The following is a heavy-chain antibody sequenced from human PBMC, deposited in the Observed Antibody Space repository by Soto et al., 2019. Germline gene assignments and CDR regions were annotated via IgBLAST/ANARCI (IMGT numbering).Heavy chain of an antibody. Sequence: GGSLRLSCAASGFTFSSYGMHWVRQAPGKGLEWVAVIWYDGSNKYYADSVKGRFTISRDNSKNTLYLQMNSLRAEDTAVYYCAREVYDSSGYHATVYYYYGMDVWGQGTTVTVSS. J-gene: IGHJ6*02. V-gene: IGHV3-33*01. CDR3: AREVYDSSGYHATVYYYYGMDV. D-gene: IGHD3-22*01. CDR1: GFTFSSYG. CDR2: IWYDGSNK.